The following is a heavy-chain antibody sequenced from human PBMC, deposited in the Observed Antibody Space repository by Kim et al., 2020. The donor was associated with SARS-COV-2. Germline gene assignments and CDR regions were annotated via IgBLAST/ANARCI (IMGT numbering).Heavy chain of an antibody. CDR2: NK. Sequence: NKYYADSVKGRFTISRDNSKNTLYLQMNSLRAEDTAVYYCARGVKYYMDVWGKGTTVTVSS. V-gene: IGHV3-30-3*01. D-gene: IGHD3-16*02. CDR3: ARGVKYYMDV. J-gene: IGHJ6*03.